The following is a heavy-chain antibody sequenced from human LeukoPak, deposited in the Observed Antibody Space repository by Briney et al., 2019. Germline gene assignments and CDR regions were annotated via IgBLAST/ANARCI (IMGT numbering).Heavy chain of an antibody. Sequence: PSETLSLTCTVSGGSISSSSYYWGWIRQPPGKGLEWIGSIYYSGSTYYNPSLKSRVTISVDTSKNQFSLKLSSVTAADTAVYYCAGGVGHAFDIWGQGTMVTVSS. D-gene: IGHD2-15*01. J-gene: IGHJ3*02. CDR3: AGGVGHAFDI. CDR2: IYYSGST. V-gene: IGHV4-39*07. CDR1: GGSISSSSYY.